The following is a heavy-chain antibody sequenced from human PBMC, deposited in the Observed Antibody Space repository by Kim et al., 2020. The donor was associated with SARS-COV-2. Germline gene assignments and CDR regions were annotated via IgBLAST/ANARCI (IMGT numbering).Heavy chain of an antibody. D-gene: IGHD3-10*01. J-gene: IGHJ6*02. CDR1: GYSFTSYW. CDR3: ARYSGGVRGVISAFFNYYYGMDV. CDR2: IDPSDSYT. Sequence: GESLKISCKGSGYSFTSYWISWVRQMPGKGLEWMGRIDPSDSYTNYSPSFQGHVTISADKSISTAYLQWSSLKASDTAMYYCARYSGGVRGVISAFFNYYYGMDVWGQGTTVTVSS. V-gene: IGHV5-10-1*01.